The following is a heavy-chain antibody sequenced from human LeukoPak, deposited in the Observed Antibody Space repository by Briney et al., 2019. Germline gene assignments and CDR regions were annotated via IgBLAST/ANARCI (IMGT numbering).Heavy chain of an antibody. V-gene: IGHV3-53*01. D-gene: IGHD3-9*01. Sequence: GGSLRLSCAASGFTVSSNYMSWVRQAPGKGLEWVSVIYSGGSTDYADSVKGRFTISRDTSKNTLYLQMNSLRVEDTTVYYCARSSHYDILTGYSEEDAFDIWGQGTMVTVSS. CDR2: IYSGGST. CDR3: ARSSHYDILTGYSEEDAFDI. CDR1: GFTVSSNY. J-gene: IGHJ3*02.